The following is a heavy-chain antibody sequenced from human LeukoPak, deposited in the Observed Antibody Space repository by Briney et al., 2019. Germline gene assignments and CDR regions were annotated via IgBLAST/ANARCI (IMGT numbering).Heavy chain of an antibody. CDR1: GGSFSGYY. V-gene: IGHV4-34*01. D-gene: IGHD2-2*01. CDR3: ARRPRVRVGYCSSTSCYRYYYYGMDV. Sequence: SETLSLTCAVYGGSFSGYYWSWIRQPPGKGLEWIGEINHSGSTNYNPSLKSRVTISVDTSKNQFSLKLSSVTAADTAVYYCARRPRVRVGYCSSTSCYRYYYYGMDVWGQGTTVTVSS. J-gene: IGHJ6*02. CDR2: INHSGST.